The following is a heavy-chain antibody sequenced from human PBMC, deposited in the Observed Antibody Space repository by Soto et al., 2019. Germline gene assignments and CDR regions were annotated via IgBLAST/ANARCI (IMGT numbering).Heavy chain of an antibody. CDR1: GFTFSSYA. CDR2: ISYDGSNK. J-gene: IGHJ3*02. Sequence: QVQLVESGGGVVQPGRSLRLSCAASGFTFSSYAMHWVRQAPGKGLEWVAVISYDGSNKYYADSVKGRFTISRDNSKNTLYVQMNSLRAEDTAVYYCARGGITVMVAHAFDIWGQGTMVTVSS. D-gene: IGHD3-22*01. CDR3: ARGGITVMVAHAFDI. V-gene: IGHV3-30-3*01.